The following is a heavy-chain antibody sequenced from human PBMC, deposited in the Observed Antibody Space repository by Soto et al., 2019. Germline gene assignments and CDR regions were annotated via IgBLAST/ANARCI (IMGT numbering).Heavy chain of an antibody. CDR3: ARGTTVTTFDY. V-gene: IGHV4-34*01. D-gene: IGHD4-17*01. J-gene: IGHJ4*02. Sequence: LVTLSLTCAVYGGSFSCYDWSWIRQPPGKGLEWIGEINHSGSTNYNPSLKSRVTISVDTSKNQFSLKLSSVTAADTAVYYCARGTTVTTFDYWGQGTLVTVSS. CDR2: INHSGST. CDR1: GGSFSCYD.